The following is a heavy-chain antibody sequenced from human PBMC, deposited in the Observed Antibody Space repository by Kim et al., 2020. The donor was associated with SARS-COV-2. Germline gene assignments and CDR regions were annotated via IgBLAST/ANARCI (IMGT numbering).Heavy chain of an antibody. CDR1: GFTFSSYA. J-gene: IGHJ4*02. CDR3: AKPTSGYGGNSDSFDY. D-gene: IGHD4-17*01. V-gene: IGHV3-23*01. CDR2: ISGSGGST. Sequence: GGSLRLSCAASGFTFSSYAMSWVRQAPGKGLEWVSAISGSGGSTYYADSVKGRFTISRDNSKNTLYLQMNSLRAEDTAVYYCAKPTSGYGGNSDSFDYWGQGTLVTVSS.